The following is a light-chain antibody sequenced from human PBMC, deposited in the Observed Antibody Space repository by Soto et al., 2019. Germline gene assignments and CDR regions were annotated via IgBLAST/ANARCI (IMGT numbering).Light chain of an antibody. CDR1: QSVSSNY. CDR2: GAS. J-gene: IGKJ3*01. CDR3: PQYSNAPPEFT. V-gene: IGKV3-20*01. Sequence: EIVLTQSPGTLSVSPGERVTLSCRASQSVSSNYLAWYQQRPGQAPRLLIFGASYRATGIPDRFSGSGSGTDFAVTISNLEPEDFAVYYCPQYSNAPPEFTFGRGTKVDSK.